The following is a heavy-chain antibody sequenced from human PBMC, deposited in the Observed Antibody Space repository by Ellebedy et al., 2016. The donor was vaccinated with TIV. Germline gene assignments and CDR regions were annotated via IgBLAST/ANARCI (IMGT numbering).Heavy chain of an antibody. CDR1: GGSINSGGYY. CDR2: IFYSGST. J-gene: IGHJ5*02. Sequence: LRLSXTVSGGSINSGGYYWSWIRQHPGKGLEWIGYIFYSGSTYYDPSLKSRFSISLDMSKNQFSLKLSSVTAADTAVFYCARGEAQGGSLLYESWGQGTLVTVSA. CDR3: ARGEAQGGSLLYES. D-gene: IGHD3-16*01. V-gene: IGHV4-31*03.